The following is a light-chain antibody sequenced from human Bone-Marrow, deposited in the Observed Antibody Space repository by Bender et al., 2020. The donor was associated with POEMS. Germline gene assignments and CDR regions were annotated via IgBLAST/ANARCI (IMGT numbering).Light chain of an antibody. V-gene: IGLV2-11*01. CDR2: EGT. Sequence: QSALTQPRSVSGSPGQSVTISCTGTRSDVGSNDFVSWYQQHPGKAPKLIIYEGTKRPSGVPARFSGSKSGTSASLAISDIQSEDEGDYYCSSWDDSLSGWVFGGGTKLTVL. J-gene: IGLJ3*02. CDR1: RSDVGSNDF. CDR3: SSWDDSLSGWV.